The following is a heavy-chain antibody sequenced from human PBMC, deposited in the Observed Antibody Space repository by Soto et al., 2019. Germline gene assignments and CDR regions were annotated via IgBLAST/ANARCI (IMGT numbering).Heavy chain of an antibody. Sequence: QVQLVQSGAEVKKPGSSVKVSCKASGGSFSTYAISWVRHAPGQGLEWMGGVIPILGTTNNAQKFQGRVTVTADESTDTAYMELASLRSEDPAMYYCARHAGTYYSNAMYVCGQGPTVTVSS. CDR1: GGSFSTYA. V-gene: IGHV1-69*12. CDR3: ARHAGTYYSNAMYV. CDR2: VIPILGTT. D-gene: IGHD6-13*01. J-gene: IGHJ6*02.